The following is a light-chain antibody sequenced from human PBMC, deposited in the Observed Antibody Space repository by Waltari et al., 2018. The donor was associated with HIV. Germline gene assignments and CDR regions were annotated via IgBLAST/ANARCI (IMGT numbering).Light chain of an antibody. CDR2: VDKNGPH. Sequence: QPVLTQSPPASASLGASVKLTCTLSTRPNTYAIASHQLHPAKAPRFFMTVDKNGPHNKAVGIPDRYSGSSSGAGRYLVITGLQSEDEADYYCQTWDIDDVLFGGGTKLSVL. CDR1: TRPNTYA. CDR3: QTWDIDDVL. V-gene: IGLV4-69*02. J-gene: IGLJ2*01.